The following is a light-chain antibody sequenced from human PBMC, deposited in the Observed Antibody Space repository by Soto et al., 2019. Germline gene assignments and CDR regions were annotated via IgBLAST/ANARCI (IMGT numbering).Light chain of an antibody. Sequence: DIQMNQSPFSQSPSVRDRSTITCPASQSISSYLNWYQQKPGKAHKLIFYAASSLQSGVPSRFSGSGSGTDFTLTISSLQPEDFATYYCQQSYSTPPWTVGQGTKVEIK. CDR2: AAS. V-gene: IGKV1-39*01. CDR3: QQSYSTPPWT. CDR1: QSISSY. J-gene: IGKJ1*01.